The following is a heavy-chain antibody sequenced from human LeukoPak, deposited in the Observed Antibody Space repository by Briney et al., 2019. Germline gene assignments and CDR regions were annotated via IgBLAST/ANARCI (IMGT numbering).Heavy chain of an antibody. CDR1: GFTFSSYA. CDR3: AKGNVVTFGGVIVIPYDY. J-gene: IGHJ4*02. V-gene: IGHV3-23*01. CDR2: ISGSGGST. D-gene: IGHD3-16*02. Sequence: GGSLRLSCAASGFTFSSYAMSWVCQAPGKGLEWVSAISGSGGSTYYADSVKGRFTISRDNSKNTLYLQMNSLRAEDTAVYYCAKGNVVTFGGVIVIPYDYWGQGTLVTVSS.